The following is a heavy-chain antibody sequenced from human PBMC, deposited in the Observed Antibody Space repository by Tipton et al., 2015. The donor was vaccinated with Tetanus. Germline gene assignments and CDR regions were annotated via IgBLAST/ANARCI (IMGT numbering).Heavy chain of an antibody. CDR1: GGSITSGTYY. V-gene: IGHV4-39*01. CDR3: ARQADNWFDP. J-gene: IGHJ5*02. CDR2: IYYSGTT. Sequence: TLSLTCTVSGGSITSGTYYWGWIRQPPGKGLEWIGNIYYSGTTYYNSPLKSRVTISPDTSKNQFSLKMTSVTAADTAVYYCARQADNWFDPWSQGTLVAVSS.